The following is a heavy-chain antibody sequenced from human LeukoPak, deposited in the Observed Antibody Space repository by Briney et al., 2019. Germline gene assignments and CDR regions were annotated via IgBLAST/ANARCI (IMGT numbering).Heavy chain of an antibody. V-gene: IGHV3-48*01. CDR2: ISGSSYTI. J-gene: IGHJ4*02. CDR1: GFTFSSYS. D-gene: IGHD5-18*01. CDR3: AREGSYGYELDY. Sequence: GGSLRLSCAASGFTFSSYSMNWVRQAPGKGLEWVSYISGSSYTIYYADSVKGRFTISRDNAKNSLYLQMNSLRAEDTAVYYCAREGSYGYELDYWGQGPLVTVSS.